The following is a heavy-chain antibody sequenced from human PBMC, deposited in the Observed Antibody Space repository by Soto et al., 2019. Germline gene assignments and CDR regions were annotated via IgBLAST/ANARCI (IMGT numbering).Heavy chain of an antibody. CDR2: ISPYIGTT. V-gene: IGHV1-18*01. Sequence: ASVTVSCQASGYTFTSYGISWVRQAPGQGLEWMGGISPYIGTTKYAQKFQGRVTITADESTSTAYMELSSLRAGDTAVYYCARVPKGQLWTFDYWGQGTLVTVSS. J-gene: IGHJ4*02. D-gene: IGHD5-18*01. CDR3: ARVPKGQLWTFDY. CDR1: GYTFTSYG.